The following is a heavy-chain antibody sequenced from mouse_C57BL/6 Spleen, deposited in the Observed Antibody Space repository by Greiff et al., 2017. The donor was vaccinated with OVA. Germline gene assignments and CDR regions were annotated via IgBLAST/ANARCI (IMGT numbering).Heavy chain of an antibody. D-gene: IGHD1-1*01. CDR3: ARTEGYYYGSGGY. CDR1: GFNIKNTY. J-gene: IGHJ2*01. CDR2: IDPANGNT. V-gene: IGHV14-3*01. Sequence: EVQGVESVAELVRPGASVKLSCTASGFNIKNTYMHWVKQRPEQGLEWIGRIDPANGNTKYAPKFQGKATITADTSSNTAYLQLSSLTSEDTAIYYCARTEGYYYGSGGYWGQGTTLTVSS.